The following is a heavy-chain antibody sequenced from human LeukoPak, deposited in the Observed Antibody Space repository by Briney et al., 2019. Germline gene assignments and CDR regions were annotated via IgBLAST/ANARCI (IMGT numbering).Heavy chain of an antibody. CDR3: AKDGKNYFDY. CDR2: ISSSSSYI. D-gene: IGHD1-26*01. J-gene: IGHJ4*02. CDR1: GFTFSSYS. V-gene: IGHV3-21*04. Sequence: PGGSLRLSCAASGFTFSSYSMNWVRQAPGKGLEWVSSISSSSSYIYYADSVKGRFTISRDNSKNSLSLQMNSLRTEDTALYYCAKDGKNYFDYWGQGTLVTVSS.